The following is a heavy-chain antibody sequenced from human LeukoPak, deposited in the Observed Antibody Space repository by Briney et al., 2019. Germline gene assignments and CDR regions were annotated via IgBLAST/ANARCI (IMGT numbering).Heavy chain of an antibody. Sequence: GGSLRLSCAASGFTFDDYAMHWVRQAPGKGLEWVSGITWNSGIIGYADSVKGRFTISRDNAKNSLYIQMNSLRAEDTAVYYCAKTGLAVAGRIDYWGQGTLVTVSS. CDR1: GFTFDDYA. CDR2: ITWNSGII. V-gene: IGHV3-9*01. D-gene: IGHD6-19*01. CDR3: AKTGLAVAGRIDY. J-gene: IGHJ4*02.